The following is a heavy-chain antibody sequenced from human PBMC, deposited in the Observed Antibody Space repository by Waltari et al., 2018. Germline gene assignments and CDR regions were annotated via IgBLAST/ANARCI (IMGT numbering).Heavy chain of an antibody. Sequence: QVQLVESGGGVVQPGRSLRLSCAASGFTFSSYGMHWVRQAPGKGLEGVAAIWYDGCNKDYADSVKGRFTISRDNSKNTLYLQMNSLRAEDTAVYYCARLYGGYYYVDYYYYMDVWGKGTTVTVSS. D-gene: IGHD3-22*01. CDR3: ARLYGGYYYVDYYYYMDV. CDR2: IWYDGCNK. CDR1: GFTFSSYG. V-gene: IGHV3-33*01. J-gene: IGHJ6*03.